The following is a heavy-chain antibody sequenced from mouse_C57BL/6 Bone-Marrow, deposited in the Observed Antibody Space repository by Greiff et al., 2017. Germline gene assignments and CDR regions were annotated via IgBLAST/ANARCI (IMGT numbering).Heavy chain of an antibody. CDR3: ASKSSGYGWFAY. Sequence: VQLQQSGPGLVAPSPSLSITCTVSGFSLTSYAISWVRQPPGKGLEWLGVIWTGGGTNYYSALKSRLSISKDNSKSQVFLQMNSLLTDDTARYYCASKSSGYGWFAYWGQGNLVTVSA. J-gene: IGHJ3*01. V-gene: IGHV2-9-1*01. D-gene: IGHD3-2*02. CDR2: IWTGGGT. CDR1: GFSLTSYA.